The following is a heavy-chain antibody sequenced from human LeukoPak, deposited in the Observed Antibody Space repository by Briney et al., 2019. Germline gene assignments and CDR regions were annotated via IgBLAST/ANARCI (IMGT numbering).Heavy chain of an antibody. CDR3: AKAGAYGALNT. Sequence: PGGSLRLSCAASGFTFGTYAMTWVRQAPGKGLEWISHINTRSSTIYYADSVKGRFTSSRDNAKNSLYLQMNNLRDEDTAVYFCAKAGAYGALNTWGQGTLVTVSS. V-gene: IGHV3-48*02. CDR2: INTRSSTI. D-gene: IGHD4-17*01. J-gene: IGHJ5*02. CDR1: GFTFGTYA.